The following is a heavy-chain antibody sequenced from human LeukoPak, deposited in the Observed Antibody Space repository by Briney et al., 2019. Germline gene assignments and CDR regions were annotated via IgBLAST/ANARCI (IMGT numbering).Heavy chain of an antibody. V-gene: IGHV3-30*18. CDR1: GFTFGSYG. CDR2: ISYDGSNK. D-gene: IGHD2-15*01. Sequence: GGSLRLSCAASGFTFGSYGMHWVRQAPGKGLEWVAVISYDGSNKYYADSVKGRFTISRDNSKNTLYLQMNSLRAEDTAVYYCAKAGYCSGGSCYWFDYWGQGTLVTVSS. J-gene: IGHJ4*02. CDR3: AKAGYCSGGSCYWFDY.